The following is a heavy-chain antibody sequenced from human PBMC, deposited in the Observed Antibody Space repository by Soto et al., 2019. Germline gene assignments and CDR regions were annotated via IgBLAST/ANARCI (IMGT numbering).Heavy chain of an antibody. CDR3: AAGFPPDY. CDR1: GFPFSPSW. V-gene: IGHV3-7*01. D-gene: IGHD3-10*01. CDR2: INGDGSEE. J-gene: IGHJ4*02. Sequence: EVQLVESGGVLVQPGGSLRVSCAASGFPFSPSWMNCVRQAPGKGLEWVANINGDGSEEYYVDSVRGRFTISRDNVKNSLFLQMNSLRAEDTAVYYCAAGFPPDYWGPGTLVTVSS.